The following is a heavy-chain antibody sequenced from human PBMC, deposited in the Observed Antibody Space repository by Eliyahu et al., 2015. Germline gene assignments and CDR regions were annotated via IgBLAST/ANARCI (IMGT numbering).Heavy chain of an antibody. D-gene: IGHD3-10*01. V-gene: IGHV3-30*16. CDR1: GXPFXFFS. CDR2: ISSDGSKT. J-gene: IGHJ4*02. CDR3: ARVESCGAHSYCFDY. Sequence: QVQLVESGGGVLQPGRSLXLSCXASGXPFXFFSMHWVRQAPGKGLEWVAVISSDGSKTYYADSVKGRFTISRDNSKNTLYLQMNSLTAEDTSVYYCARVESCGAHSYCFDYWGQGTLVTVSS.